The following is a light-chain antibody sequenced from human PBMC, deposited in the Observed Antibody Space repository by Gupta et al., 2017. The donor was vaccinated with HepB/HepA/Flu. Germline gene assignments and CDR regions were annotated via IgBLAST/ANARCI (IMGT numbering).Light chain of an antibody. CDR3: QSYDSSHVV. CDR2: NNN. V-gene: IGLV1-40*01. Sequence: QSVLTQPPSVSGAPGQRVTISCTGGRSNIGAGYDVHRYQPLPGAAPQLLIYNNNKRPTVAPDRFSGSKSGTSAPLAIPGLQADGEADYFCQSYDSSHVVFGGGTKLTVL. CDR1: RSNIGAGYD. J-gene: IGLJ2*01.